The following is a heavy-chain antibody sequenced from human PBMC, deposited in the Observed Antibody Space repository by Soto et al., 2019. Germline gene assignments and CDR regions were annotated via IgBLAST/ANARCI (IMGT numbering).Heavy chain of an antibody. J-gene: IGHJ4*02. V-gene: IGHV3-74*01. CDR2: IYSDGSGT. CDR1: GFTFSNFW. D-gene: IGHD5-18*01. Sequence: EVQLVESGGGLVQPGGSLRLSCAASGFTFSNFWMHWVRQAPGKGLVWVSRIYSDGSGTTYADSVKGRFTISRDNAKSTLYLQMSSLRAEDTAVYYCATLNSFGSDYWGRGTLVTVSS. CDR3: ATLNSFGSDY.